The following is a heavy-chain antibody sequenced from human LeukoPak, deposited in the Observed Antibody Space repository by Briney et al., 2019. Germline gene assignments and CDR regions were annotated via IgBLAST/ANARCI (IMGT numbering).Heavy chain of an antibody. Sequence: GGSLRLSCAAYGFTFSSYGMHWVRQAPGKGLEWVAFIRYDGSNKYYADSVKGRFTISRDNSKNTLYLQMNSLRAEDTAVYYCAKDSRYFDWLSSMSSGWGQGTLVTVSS. CDR1: GFTFSSYG. V-gene: IGHV3-30*02. J-gene: IGHJ4*02. D-gene: IGHD3-9*01. CDR3: AKDSRYFDWLSSMSSG. CDR2: IRYDGSNK.